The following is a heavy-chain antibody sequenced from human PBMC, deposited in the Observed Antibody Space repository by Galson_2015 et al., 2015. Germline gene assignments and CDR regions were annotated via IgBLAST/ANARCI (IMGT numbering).Heavy chain of an antibody. J-gene: IGHJ4*02. CDR1: GYTFTSYG. V-gene: IGHV1-18*04. CDR2: ISAYNGNT. D-gene: IGHD3-3*01. CDR3: ARDPAQYYDFWSCYPDTVDYFDY. Sequence: SVKVSCKASGYTFTSYGISWVRQAPGQGLEWMGWISAYNGNTNYAQKLQGRVTMTTDTSTSTAYMELRSLRSDDTAVYYCARDPAQYYDFWSCYPDTVDYFDYWGQGTLVTVSS.